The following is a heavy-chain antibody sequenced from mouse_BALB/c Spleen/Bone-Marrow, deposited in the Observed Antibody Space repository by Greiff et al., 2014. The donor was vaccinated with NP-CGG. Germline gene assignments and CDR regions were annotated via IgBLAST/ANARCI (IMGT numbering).Heavy chain of an antibody. CDR3: AREGYGSSYGFAY. Sequence: EVQLQQSGPELVKPGASMKISCKASGYSFAGYTMNWVKQSHGKNLEWIGLINPYNGGSSYNQKFKGKATLTVDKSSSTAYMELLSLTFEDSAVYYCAREGYGSSYGFAYWGQGTLVTVSA. J-gene: IGHJ3*01. CDR2: INPYNGGS. D-gene: IGHD1-1*01. V-gene: IGHV1-18*01. CDR1: GYSFAGYT.